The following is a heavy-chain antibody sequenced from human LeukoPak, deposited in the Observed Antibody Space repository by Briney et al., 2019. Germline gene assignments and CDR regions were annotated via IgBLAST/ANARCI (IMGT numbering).Heavy chain of an antibody. D-gene: IGHD2-15*01. V-gene: IGHV3-30*04. Sequence: PGGSLRLSCAASGFTFSSYAMHWVRQAPGKGLEWVAVISYDGSNKYYADSAKGRFTISRDNSKNTLYLQMNSLRAEDTAVYYCARGVVVVAATLGRFDPWGQGTLVTVSS. CDR2: ISYDGSNK. CDR1: GFTFSSYA. J-gene: IGHJ5*02. CDR3: ARGVVVVAATLGRFDP.